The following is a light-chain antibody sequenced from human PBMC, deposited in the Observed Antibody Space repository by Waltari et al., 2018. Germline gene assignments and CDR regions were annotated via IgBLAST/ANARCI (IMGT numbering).Light chain of an antibody. Sequence: QSALTQPPSASGSPGQSVTISCTGLSSDVGYYNYVSWYQQHPGKAPKLIMYEVTLLPSGVPDRFSGSKSGNPASLTVSGLQADDEADYYCSSFVGNNNLVFGGGTKVTVL. CDR2: EVT. V-gene: IGLV2-8*01. CDR1: SSDVGYYNY. CDR3: SSFVGNNNLV. J-gene: IGLJ3*02.